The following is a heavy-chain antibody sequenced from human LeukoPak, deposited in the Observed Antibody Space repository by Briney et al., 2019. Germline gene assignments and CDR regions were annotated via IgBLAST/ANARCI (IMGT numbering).Heavy chain of an antibody. D-gene: IGHD3-22*01. CDR1: GFTFSNFW. Sequence: PGGSLRLSCAASGFTFSNFWMSWVRQAPGKGLEWVANIKQDGSEKYYVDSVKGRFTISRGNAKNSLYLQMSSLRGDDTALYYCASEDNTGSSAYWGRGTLVTVSS. CDR2: IKQDGSEK. V-gene: IGHV3-7*01. CDR3: ASEDNTGSSAY. J-gene: IGHJ4*02.